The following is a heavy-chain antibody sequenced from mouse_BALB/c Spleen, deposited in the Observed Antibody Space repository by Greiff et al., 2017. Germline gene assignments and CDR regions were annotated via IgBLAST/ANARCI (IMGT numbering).Heavy chain of an antibody. CDR3: ARDRSDYYYAMDY. CDR1: GFTFSDYG. CDR2: ISNLAYSI. J-gene: IGHJ4*01. V-gene: IGHV5-15*02. D-gene: IGHD2-4*01. Sequence: EVHLVESGGGLVQPGGSRKLSCAASGFTFSDYGMAWVRQAPGKGPEWVAFISNLAYSIYYADTVTGRFTISRENAKNTLYLEMSSLRSEDTAMYYCARDRSDYYYAMDYWGQGTSVTVSS.